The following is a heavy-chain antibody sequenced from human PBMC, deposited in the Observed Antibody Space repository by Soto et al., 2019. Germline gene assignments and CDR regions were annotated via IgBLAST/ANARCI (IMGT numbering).Heavy chain of an antibody. CDR1: GFTFSTCA. J-gene: IGHJ4*02. V-gene: IGHV3-23*01. D-gene: IGHD3-10*01. CDR3: AKAVWFGELPENDY. CDR2: ISGSGDIT. Sequence: EVQVWESGGGLVQPGGSLRLSCAASGFTFSTCAMSWVRQAPGKGLEWISAISGSGDITHYADSVKGRFTMSRDNSKNTGYLQMSGLRAEETALYYCAKAVWFGELPENDYWGQGTLVTISS.